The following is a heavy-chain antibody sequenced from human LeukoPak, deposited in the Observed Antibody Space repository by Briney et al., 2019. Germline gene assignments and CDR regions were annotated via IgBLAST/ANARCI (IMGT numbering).Heavy chain of an antibody. CDR2: VSYGGST. D-gene: IGHD6-19*01. CDR1: SGSISSYY. CDR3: ARQTYSSGWYGFDH. V-gene: IGHV4-59*08. Sequence: SETLSLTCTVSSGSISSYYWSWIRQPPGKGLEWIGYVSYGGSTKYNPSLKSRVTISVGTSKNQFSLKLTSVTAADTAVYYCARQTYSSGWYGFDHWGQGTLVTVSS. J-gene: IGHJ4*02.